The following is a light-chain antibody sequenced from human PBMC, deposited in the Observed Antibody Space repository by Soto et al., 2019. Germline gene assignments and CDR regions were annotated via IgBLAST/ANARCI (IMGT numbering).Light chain of an antibody. CDR3: SSYTIHGILL. CDR2: DVS. Sequence: QSALTQPASVSGSPGQSLTISCTGTSSDIGGYDFVSWYQQHPGKAPKLMIYDVSNRPSGVSNRFSGSKSGNTASLTISGLQAEDEADYCCSSYTIHGILLFGSGTKLTVL. V-gene: IGLV2-14*03. J-gene: IGLJ1*01. CDR1: SSDIGGYDF.